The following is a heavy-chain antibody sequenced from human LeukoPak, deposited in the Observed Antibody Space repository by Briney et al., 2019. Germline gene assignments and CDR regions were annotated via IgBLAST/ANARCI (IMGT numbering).Heavy chain of an antibody. CDR3: ARDQRGDYWFDP. D-gene: IGHD2-21*02. CDR2: IYYSGST. Sequence: SETLSPTCTVSGGSISSGGYYWSWIRQHPGKGLEWIGYIYYSGSTYYNPSLKSRVTISVDTSKNQFSLKLSSVTAADTAVYYCARDQRGDYWFDPWGQGTLVTVSS. V-gene: IGHV4-31*03. J-gene: IGHJ5*02. CDR1: GGSISSGGYY.